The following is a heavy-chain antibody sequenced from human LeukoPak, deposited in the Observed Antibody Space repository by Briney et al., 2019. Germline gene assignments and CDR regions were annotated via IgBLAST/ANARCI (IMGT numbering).Heavy chain of an antibody. D-gene: IGHD2-15*01. CDR3: ARAGSAGYCSGGICFVMDY. CDR1: GFTFDNYA. V-gene: IGHV3-9*01. J-gene: IGHJ4*02. CDR2: IRWNSDSI. Sequence: RAGGSLRLSCVASGFTFDNYAMHWVRQVPGKGLEWVSGIRWNSDSIVYADSVKGRFTISRDNAKNSLYLQMNSLRAEDTAMYYCARAGSAGYCSGGICFVMDYWGQGTLVTVSS.